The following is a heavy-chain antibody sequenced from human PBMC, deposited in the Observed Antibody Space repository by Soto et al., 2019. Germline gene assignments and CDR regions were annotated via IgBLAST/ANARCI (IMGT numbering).Heavy chain of an antibody. J-gene: IGHJ4*02. CDR1: VFDISTYG. Sequence: PGGSLRVSCEASVFDISTYGLPWVGQAPGKGLEWLAFIWYDGSNQHYAASVKGRFTISRDNSRNTLYLQMNNLRADDTAVYFCARAVSSAPYYDCIGYWARGTLVTVSS. D-gene: IGHD3-22*01. V-gene: IGHV3-33*01. CDR2: IWYDGSNQ. CDR3: ARAVSSAPYYDCIGY.